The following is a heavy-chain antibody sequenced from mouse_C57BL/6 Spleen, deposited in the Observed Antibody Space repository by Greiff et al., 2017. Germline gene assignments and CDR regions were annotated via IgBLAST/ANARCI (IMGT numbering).Heavy chain of an antibody. J-gene: IGHJ1*03. V-gene: IGHV5-9*01. Sequence: EVQVVESGGGLVKPGGSLKLSCAASGFTFSSYTMSWVRQTPEKRLEWVATISGGGGNTYYPDSVKGRCTISRDNAKNTLYLQMSSLRSEDTALYYCARQGYYGYFDVWGTGTTVTVSS. CDR3: ARQGYYGYFDV. CDR2: ISGGGGNT. CDR1: GFTFSSYT.